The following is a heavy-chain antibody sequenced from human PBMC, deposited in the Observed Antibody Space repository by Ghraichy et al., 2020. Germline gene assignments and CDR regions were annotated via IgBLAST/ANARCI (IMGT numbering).Heavy chain of an antibody. CDR2: IRGKPNNYAT. CDR1: GFAFRDSA. V-gene: IGHV3-73*01. D-gene: IGHD2-8*01. CDR3: SSIWDGVTYHPDFDY. Sequence: GGSLRLSCAASGFAFRDSAIHWVRQASGKGLEWVGRIRGKPNNYATAYVASLKGRFTISRDESKNTAYLQMNSLKTEDTAVYYCSSIWDGVTYHPDFDYWGQGTLVTVSS. J-gene: IGHJ4*02.